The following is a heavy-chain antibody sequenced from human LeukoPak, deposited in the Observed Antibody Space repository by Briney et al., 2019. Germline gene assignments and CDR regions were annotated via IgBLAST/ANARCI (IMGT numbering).Heavy chain of an antibody. CDR3: TINLAHAYGSWTYLRWDVSDI. CDR1: GFTFNNAW. CDR2: IKTKIEDGTT. D-gene: IGHD3-10*01. J-gene: IGHJ3*02. Sequence: GGSLRLSCAASGFTFNNAWMSWVRQAPGKGLEWVGRIKTKIEDGTTDYAAPVKGRFSISRDDSKNMLYLQMNGLKSEDTAVYYCTINLAHAYGSWTYLRWDVSDIWGQGTMVTVSS. V-gene: IGHV3-15*01.